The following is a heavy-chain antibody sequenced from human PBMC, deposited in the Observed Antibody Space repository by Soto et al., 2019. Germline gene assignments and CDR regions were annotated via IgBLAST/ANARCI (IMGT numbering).Heavy chain of an antibody. D-gene: IGHD5-18*01. V-gene: IGHV1-69*06. CDR1: GGTFSIYA. Sequence: GPSVKVSCKASGGTFSIYAISCVRQAPGQGLEWMGGIIPIFGTANYAQKFQGRVTITADKSTSTAYMELSSLRSEDTAVYYCARADTAMVKVDYWGQGTLVTVSS. CDR3: ARADTAMVKVDY. CDR2: IIPIFGTA. J-gene: IGHJ4*02.